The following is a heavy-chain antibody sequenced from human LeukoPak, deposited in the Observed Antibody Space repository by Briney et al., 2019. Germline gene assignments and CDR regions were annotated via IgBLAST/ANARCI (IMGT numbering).Heavy chain of an antibody. CDR1: GFTFSNYE. V-gene: IGHV3-48*03. CDR3: ARDLVQLWSKDY. J-gene: IGHJ4*02. D-gene: IGHD5-18*01. CDR2: ISSSGRNI. Sequence: GGSLRLSCAASGFTFSNYELNWVRQAPGKGLEWLSYISSSGRNIYYADSVNGRFTIPRDNAKNSLYLQMNSLRAEDTAVYYCARDLVQLWSKDYWGQGTLVTVSS.